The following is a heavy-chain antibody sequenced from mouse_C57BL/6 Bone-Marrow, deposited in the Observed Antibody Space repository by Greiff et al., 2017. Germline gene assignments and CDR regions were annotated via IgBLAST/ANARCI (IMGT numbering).Heavy chain of an antibody. CDR2: IYPSDSET. CDR3: ARGAYIFYYAMDY. Sequence: QVQLQQPGPELVRPGSSVKLSCKASGYTFTSYRMDWVKQRPGQGLEWIGNIYPSDSETHYNQKFKDKATLTVDKSSSTAYMQLSSLTSEDSAVYYCARGAYIFYYAMDYWGQGTSVIVSS. J-gene: IGHJ4*01. V-gene: IGHV1-61*01. CDR1: GYTFTSYR.